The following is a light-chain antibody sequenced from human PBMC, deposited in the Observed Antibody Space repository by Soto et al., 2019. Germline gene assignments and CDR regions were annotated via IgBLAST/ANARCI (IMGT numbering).Light chain of an antibody. CDR2: GAS. V-gene: IGKV3-20*01. Sequence: EVVLMQSPDTLSLSPGERATLSCRASESISSHYIAWYQHKPGQAPRLLIFGASTRATGIPDRLSGSWSGTAFTLTISRLEPEDFAMYYCQNFGDSPFTFGPGTKVDIK. CDR3: QNFGDSPFT. CDR1: ESISSHY. J-gene: IGKJ3*01.